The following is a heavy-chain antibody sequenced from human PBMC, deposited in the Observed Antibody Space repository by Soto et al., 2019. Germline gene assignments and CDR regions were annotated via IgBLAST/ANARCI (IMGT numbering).Heavy chain of an antibody. CDR3: AKVPATIVVVPAAIPAPLTGH. V-gene: IGHV3-23*01. Sequence: GGSLRLSCAASVFTFSSYAMSWVRQAPGKGLEWVSAISGSGGSTYYADSVKGRFTISRDNSKNTLYLQMNSLRAEDTAVYYCAKVPATIVVVPAAIPAPLTGHWGQGTLVTVPQ. CDR2: ISGSGGST. D-gene: IGHD2-2*01. J-gene: IGHJ4*02. CDR1: VFTFSSYA.